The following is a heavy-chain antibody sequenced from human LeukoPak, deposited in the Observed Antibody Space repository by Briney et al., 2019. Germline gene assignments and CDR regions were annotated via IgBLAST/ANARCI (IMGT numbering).Heavy chain of an antibody. Sequence: PGGSLRLSCAASGFTFSSYSMNWVRQAPGKGLEWVSYISSSSSTIYYADSVKGRFTISRDNAKNSLYLQMNSLRAEDTAVYYCAKEEAAWELLGPPDYWGQGTLVTVSS. CDR3: AKEEAAWELLGPPDY. D-gene: IGHD1-26*01. CDR2: ISSSSSTI. J-gene: IGHJ4*02. V-gene: IGHV3-48*01. CDR1: GFTFSSYS.